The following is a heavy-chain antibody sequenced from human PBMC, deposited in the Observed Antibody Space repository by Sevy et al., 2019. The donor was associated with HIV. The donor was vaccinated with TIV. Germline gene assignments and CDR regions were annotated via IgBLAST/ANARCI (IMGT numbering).Heavy chain of an antibody. D-gene: IGHD2-21*02. Sequence: GGSLRLSCAASRFSFSSYAMSWVRQAPGKGLEWVSSMTGSGGTIYYGDSVKGRFTISRDNSKNTLYLQMNSLRAEDTAVYYCAKDGLYGGDSEYFQDWGQGTLVTVSS. V-gene: IGHV3-23*01. CDR3: AKDGLYGGDSEYFQD. CDR2: MTGSGGTI. J-gene: IGHJ1*01. CDR1: RFSFSSYA.